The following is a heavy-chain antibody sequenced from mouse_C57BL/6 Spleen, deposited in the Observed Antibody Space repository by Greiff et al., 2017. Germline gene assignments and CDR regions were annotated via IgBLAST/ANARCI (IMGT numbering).Heavy chain of an antibody. CDR2: FTMYSDAT. J-gene: IGHJ4*01. D-gene: IGHD1-1*01. CDR3: ASQGDYYGSSPYAVDY. CDR1: YFAFMASA. V-gene: IGHV1-49*01. Sequence: LMESGAELVRPGSSVKLSCKDSYFAFMASAMHWVKQRPGHGLEWIGSFTMYSDATEYSENFKGKATLTANTSSSPAYMELSSLKSENSAVYYCASQGDYYGSSPYAVDYWGQGTSVTVSS.